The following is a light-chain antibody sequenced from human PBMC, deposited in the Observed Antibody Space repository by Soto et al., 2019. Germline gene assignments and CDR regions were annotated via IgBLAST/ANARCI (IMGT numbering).Light chain of an antibody. CDR1: STNIGAGYA. CDR3: QSYDSGLSGSWL. Sequence: QSVLTQPPSVSGAPGQRVTISCTGNSTNIGAGYAVHWYQHLPLTAPKLLIYDDDNRLSGVSARFSGSKSGTSASLDITGLQAYDEAYYYCQSYDSGLSGSWLFGGGTQLTVL. V-gene: IGLV1-40*01. J-gene: IGLJ3*02. CDR2: DDD.